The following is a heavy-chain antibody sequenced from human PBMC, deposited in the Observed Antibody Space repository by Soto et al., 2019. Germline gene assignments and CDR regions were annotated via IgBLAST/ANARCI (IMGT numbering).Heavy chain of an antibody. J-gene: IGHJ6*02. D-gene: IGHD3-22*01. CDR1: GGTFSSYA. V-gene: IGHV1-69*01. CDR3: ASISGGYSIGGASLHSYYYYGMDV. CDR2: IIPIFGTA. Sequence: QVQLVQSGAEVKKPGSSVKVSCKASGGTFSSYAISWVRQAPGQGLEWMGGIIPIFGTANYAQKFQGRVTITADESTSTAYMELRRLGSADTAVYYCASISGGYSIGGASLHSYYYYGMDVWGQGTTVTVSS.